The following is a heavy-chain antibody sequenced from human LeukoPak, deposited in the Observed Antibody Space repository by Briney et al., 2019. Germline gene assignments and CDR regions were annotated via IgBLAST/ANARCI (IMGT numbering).Heavy chain of an antibody. V-gene: IGHV3-30*03. J-gene: IGHJ6*04. Sequence: GRSLRLSCAATVFTFSTYGMHWVRQAPGKGLEWVALISHDANNKYYADSVKGRFTISRDNSKNTLYLQMNSLRGEDTAVYYCATGKGYYYYGMDVWGKGTTVTVSS. CDR2: ISHDANNK. CDR3: ATGKGYYYYGMDV. CDR1: VFTFSTYG.